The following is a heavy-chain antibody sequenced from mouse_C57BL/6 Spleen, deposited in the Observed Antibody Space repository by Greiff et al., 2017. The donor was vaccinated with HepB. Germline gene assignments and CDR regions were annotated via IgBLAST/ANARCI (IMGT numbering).Heavy chain of an antibody. V-gene: IGHV1-53*01. CDR2: INPSNGGT. J-gene: IGHJ2*01. Sequence: VKLQQPGTELVKPGASVKLSCKASGYTFTSYWMHWVKQRPGQGLEWIGNINPSNGGTNYNEKFKSKATLTVDKSSSTAYMQLSSLTSEDSAVYYCARWITTVVARYFDYWGQGTTLTVSS. CDR3: ARWITTVVARYFDY. CDR1: GYTFTSYW. D-gene: IGHD1-1*01.